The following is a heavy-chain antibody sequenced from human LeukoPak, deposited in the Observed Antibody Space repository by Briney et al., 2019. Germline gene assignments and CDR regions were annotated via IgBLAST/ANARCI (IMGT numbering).Heavy chain of an antibody. CDR2: ISASGGDT. CDR3: AEGWEAAVTVGFDY. J-gene: IGHJ4*02. CDR1: RFTFSNYA. V-gene: IGHV3-23*01. Sequence: PGGSLRLSCAASRFTFSNYAMSWVRQAPGKGLEWVSSISASGGDTYHANSVKGRFIISRDNSENTLYLQMNSLRAEDTAVYYCAEGWEAAVTVGFDYWGQGTLVTVSS. D-gene: IGHD3-16*01.